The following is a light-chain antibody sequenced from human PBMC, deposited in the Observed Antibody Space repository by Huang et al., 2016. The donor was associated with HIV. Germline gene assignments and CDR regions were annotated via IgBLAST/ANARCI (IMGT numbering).Light chain of an antibody. CDR1: QSISSW. CDR2: GAS. Sequence: DIQMTQSPSTLSASIGDRVTITCRASQSISSWLAWFQQKPGQAPKLLMFGASSVESGVPSRFSGSGSGTEFSLTISSLRPDDYGTYFCQQYNSYPYTFGQGTKLEIK. CDR3: QQYNSYPYT. V-gene: IGKV1-5*01. J-gene: IGKJ2*01.